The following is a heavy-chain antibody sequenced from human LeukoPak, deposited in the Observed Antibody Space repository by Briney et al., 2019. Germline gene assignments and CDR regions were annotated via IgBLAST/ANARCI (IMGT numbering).Heavy chain of an antibody. D-gene: IGHD4-17*01. CDR1: GFNLSAYS. CDR3: ARGDSDHYITLDY. CDR2: ISRGSDAI. Sequence: GGSLRLSCAASGFNLSAYSMNWVRQAPGKGLEWVSYISRGSDAIYDADSVKGRFTISRDNAKNLLFLQMNSLGVEDTALYYCARGDSDHYITLDYWGQGTLVTVSS. V-gene: IGHV3-48*01. J-gene: IGHJ4*02.